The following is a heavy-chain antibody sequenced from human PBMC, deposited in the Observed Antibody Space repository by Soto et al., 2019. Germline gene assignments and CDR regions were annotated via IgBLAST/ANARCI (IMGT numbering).Heavy chain of an antibody. CDR2: VTGSSSTI. CDR1: GFPFSRHS. Sequence: GGSLRLSCTASGFPFSRHSMNWVRQAPGKGLEWVSYVTGSSSTIHYADSVKGRFTISRDNAKNSLYLQMNSLRDEDTAIYYCARDGNWNFDYWGQGTLVTVSS. V-gene: IGHV3-48*02. CDR3: ARDGNWNFDY. J-gene: IGHJ4*02. D-gene: IGHD3-3*01.